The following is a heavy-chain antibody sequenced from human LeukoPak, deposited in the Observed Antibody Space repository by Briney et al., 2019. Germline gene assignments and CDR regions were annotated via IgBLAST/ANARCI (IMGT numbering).Heavy chain of an antibody. CDR3: ARGMTGYVIDY. Sequence: PSETLSLTCAVYGGSCSGYYWSWIRQPPGKGLEWIGEINHSGSTNYNPSLKSRVTISVDTSKNQFSLKLSSVTAADTAVYYCARGMTGYVIDYWGQGTLVTVSS. CDR2: INHSGST. CDR1: GGSCSGYY. D-gene: IGHD5-12*01. V-gene: IGHV4-34*01. J-gene: IGHJ4*02.